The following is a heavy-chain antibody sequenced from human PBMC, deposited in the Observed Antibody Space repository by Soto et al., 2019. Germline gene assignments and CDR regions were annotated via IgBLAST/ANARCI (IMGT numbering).Heavy chain of an antibody. Sequence: QVQLEESGGGVVQPGRSLRLSCEASGFTFNTYSMHWVRQPPGKGLEWLAAIWYDGTQKYYADSVKGRFIISRDNSKKTLYLDMNSLRAEVTGVYYCARAGGTSVTGLWHFDSWGQGTLVTVSS. CDR1: GFTFNTYS. CDR2: IWYDGTQK. D-gene: IGHD4-17*01. CDR3: ARAGGTSVTGLWHFDS. J-gene: IGHJ4*02. V-gene: IGHV3-33*01.